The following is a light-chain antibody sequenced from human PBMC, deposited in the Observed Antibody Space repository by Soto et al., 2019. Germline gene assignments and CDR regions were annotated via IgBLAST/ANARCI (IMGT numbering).Light chain of an antibody. J-gene: IGLJ2*01. CDR2: SNN. CDR3: AAWDDSLNGPVV. V-gene: IGLV1-44*01. Sequence: QSVLTQPPSASGTPGQRVTISCSGSSSNIGSNTVNWYQQLPGTAPKLLIYSNNQRPSGVPDRFSGSKSGTSASLAISGRQSEDDADYYCAAWDDSLNGPVVFGGGTKLTVL. CDR1: SSNIGSNT.